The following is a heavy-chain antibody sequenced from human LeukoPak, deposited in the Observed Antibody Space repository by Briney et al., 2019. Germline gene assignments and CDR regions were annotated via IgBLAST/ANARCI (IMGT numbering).Heavy chain of an antibody. CDR3: PRDSDYGDSPRRFDY. Sequence: PGGSLRLSCAASGFTFDDYGMSWVRQAPGKGLEWVTGINWNGGSTGYADSVKGRFTISRGNAKNSLYLQMNSLRAEDTALYYCPRDSDYGDSPRRFDYWGQGTLVTVSS. V-gene: IGHV3-20*04. CDR2: INWNGGST. D-gene: IGHD4-17*01. CDR1: GFTFDDYG. J-gene: IGHJ4*02.